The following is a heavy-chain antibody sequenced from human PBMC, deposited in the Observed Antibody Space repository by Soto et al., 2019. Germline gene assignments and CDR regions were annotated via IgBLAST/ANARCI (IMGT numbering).Heavy chain of an antibody. J-gene: IGHJ5*02. Sequence: QVQLQESGPGLVKPSQTLSLTCTVSGGSISSGGSYWSCIRQHPGKGLEWIGYIYYSGSTYYNPSLKSRVTISVDTSKNRFSLKLSSVTAADTAVYYCARDRHSSSWFAGGWFDPWGQGTLVTVSS. D-gene: IGHD6-13*01. CDR1: GGSISSGGSY. CDR2: IYYSGST. V-gene: IGHV4-31*03. CDR3: ARDRHSSSWFAGGWFDP.